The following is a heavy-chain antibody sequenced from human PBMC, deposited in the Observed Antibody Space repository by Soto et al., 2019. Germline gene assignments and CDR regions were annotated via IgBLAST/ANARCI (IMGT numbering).Heavy chain of an antibody. V-gene: IGHV3-7*05. Sequence: GGSLRLSCAASGFTFSSYWMSWVRQAPGKGLEWVANIKQDGSEKYYVDSVKGRFTISRDNAKNSLYLQMNSLRAEDTAVYYCARAVYGGNSVWSEEGMYAFDIWGQGTMVTVSS. J-gene: IGHJ3*02. D-gene: IGHD4-17*01. CDR2: IKQDGSEK. CDR3: ARAVYGGNSVWSEEGMYAFDI. CDR1: GFTFSSYW.